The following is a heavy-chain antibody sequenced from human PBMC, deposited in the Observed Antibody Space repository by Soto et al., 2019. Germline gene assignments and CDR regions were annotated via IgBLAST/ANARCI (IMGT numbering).Heavy chain of an antibody. CDR1: GFDFSTYW. CDR3: ARRLELPLGASHYYYGMDV. J-gene: IGHJ6*02. V-gene: IGHV3-74*01. D-gene: IGHD1-7*01. CDR2: IDDDGSST. Sequence: EAQLVESGGGLVQPGGSLRVSCSASGFDFSTYWMHWVRQVPGKGLEWVSRIDDDGSSTRYADSVKGRFTISRDNSKNIVYLEMNSLTTDDTAVYYYARRLELPLGASHYYYGMDVWGQGTTVTVSS.